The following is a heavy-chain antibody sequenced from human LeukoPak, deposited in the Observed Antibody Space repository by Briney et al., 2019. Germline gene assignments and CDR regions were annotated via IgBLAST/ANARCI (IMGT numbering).Heavy chain of an antibody. CDR2: ISSSGSTI. CDR3: AKCSGWFVRGKDYYYYYMDV. CDR1: GFTFSDYY. Sequence: GGSLRLSCAASGFTFSDYYMSWIRQAPGRGLEWVSYISSSGSTIYYADSVKGRFTISRDNSKDTLYLRMNSLRAEDTAVYYCAKCSGWFVRGKDYYYYYMDVWGKGTTVTVSS. V-gene: IGHV3-11*01. D-gene: IGHD6-19*01. J-gene: IGHJ6*03.